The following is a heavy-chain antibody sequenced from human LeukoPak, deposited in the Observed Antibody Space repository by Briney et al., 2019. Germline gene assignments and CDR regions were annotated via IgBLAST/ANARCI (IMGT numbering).Heavy chain of an antibody. D-gene: IGHD3-22*01. CDR3: ADSSGYYDAFDI. CDR2: IYSGGST. Sequence: GGSLRLSCAASGFTVSSNYTSWVRQAPGKGLEWVSVIYSGGSTYYADSVKGRFTISRDNSKNTLYLQMNSLRAEDTAVYYCADSSGYYDAFDIWGQGTMVTVSS. V-gene: IGHV3-53*01. J-gene: IGHJ3*02. CDR1: GFTVSSNY.